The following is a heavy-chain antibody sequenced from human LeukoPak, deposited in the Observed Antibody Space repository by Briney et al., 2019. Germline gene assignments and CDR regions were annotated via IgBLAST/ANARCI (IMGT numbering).Heavy chain of an antibody. V-gene: IGHV1-2*02. D-gene: IGHD6-13*01. J-gene: IGHJ4*02. CDR3: ARDLSQYSSSWGDY. Sequence: ASVKVSCKASGYTFTGYYMHWVRQARGQGLEWMGWIHPNSGGTNYAQKFQGRVTMTRDTSISTAYMELSRLRSDDTAVYYCARDLSQYSSSWGDYWSQGTLVTVSS. CDR2: IHPNSGGT. CDR1: GYTFTGYY.